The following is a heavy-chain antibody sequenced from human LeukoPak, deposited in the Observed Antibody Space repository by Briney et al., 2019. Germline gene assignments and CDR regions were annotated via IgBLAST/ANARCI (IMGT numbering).Heavy chain of an antibody. V-gene: IGHV1-2*02. CDR1: GYTFTGYY. Sequence: ASVKVSCKASGYTFTGYYMHWVRQAPGQGLEWMGWINPNSGGTNYAQKFQGRVTITADESTSTAYMELSSLRSEDTAVYYCAREGNALEGYSYDYWGQGTLVTVSS. J-gene: IGHJ4*02. CDR2: INPNSGGT. CDR3: AREGNALEGYSYDY. D-gene: IGHD5-18*01.